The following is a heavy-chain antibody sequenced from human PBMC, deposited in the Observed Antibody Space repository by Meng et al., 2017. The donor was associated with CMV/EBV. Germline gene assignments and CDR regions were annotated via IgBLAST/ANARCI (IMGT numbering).Heavy chain of an antibody. CDR3: ARLGGSDAFDI. V-gene: IGHV3-48*01. Sequence: GGSLRLSCAASGFTFSSYSMNWVRQAPGKGLEWVSYISSSSSTIYYADSVKGRFTISRENAKNSLYLQMNSLRAGDTAVYYCARLGGSDAFDIWGQGTMVTVSS. J-gene: IGHJ3*02. CDR1: GFTFSSYS. CDR2: ISSSSSTI. D-gene: IGHD3-16*01.